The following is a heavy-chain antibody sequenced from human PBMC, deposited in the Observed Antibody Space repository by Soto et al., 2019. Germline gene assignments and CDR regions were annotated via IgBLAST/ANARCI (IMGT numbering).Heavy chain of an antibody. CDR1: GGTFSSYA. CDR2: IIPIFGTA. V-gene: IGHV1-69*13. D-gene: IGHD3-10*01. Sequence: SVKVSCKASGGTFSSYAISWVRQAPGQGLEWMGGIIPIFGTANYAQKCQGRVTITADESTSTAYMELSSLRSEDTAVYYCARCGSGVIPFDPGGQGTLVTVSS. J-gene: IGHJ5*02. CDR3: ARCGSGVIPFDP.